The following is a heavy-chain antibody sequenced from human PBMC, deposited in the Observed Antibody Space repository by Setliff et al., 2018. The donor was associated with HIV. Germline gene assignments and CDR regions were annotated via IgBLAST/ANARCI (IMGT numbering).Heavy chain of an antibody. CDR1: GFTFSSYG. D-gene: IGHD3-22*01. CDR3: AKDRFSDSSAPGDAFDV. V-gene: IGHV3-33*06. Sequence: GGSLRLSCAASGFTFSSYGMHWVRQAPGKGLEWVAVIWYDGSNKYYADSVKGRFTISRDNSKNMLYLQLNSLRAEDTAVYYCAKDRFSDSSAPGDAFDVWGVGTLVTVSS. J-gene: IGHJ3*01. CDR2: IWYDGSNK.